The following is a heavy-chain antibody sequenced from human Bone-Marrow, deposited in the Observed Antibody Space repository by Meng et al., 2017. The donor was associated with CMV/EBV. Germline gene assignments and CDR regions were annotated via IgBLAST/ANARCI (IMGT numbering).Heavy chain of an antibody. D-gene: IGHD3-22*01. CDR1: GVTLSSYA. J-gene: IGHJ6*02. CDR3: ARSGGIPYYYDNSGWMDV. Sequence: KVSCKVSGVTLSSYAFNWVRQAPGQGLEWMGGIISMFGPAKYAQKFQGRVTISTDESTSTVYMELSSLRSEDTAVYYCARSGGIPYYYDNSGWMDVWGQGTTVTVSS. V-gene: IGHV1-69*05. CDR2: IISMFGPA.